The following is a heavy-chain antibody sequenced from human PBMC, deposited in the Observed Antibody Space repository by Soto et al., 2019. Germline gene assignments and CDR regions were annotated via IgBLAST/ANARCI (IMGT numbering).Heavy chain of an antibody. V-gene: IGHV4-34*01. CDR1: GGSFSGYY. CDR3: ARAEGGDYDFWSGSLSCWFDP. Sequence: PSETLSLTCAVYGGSFSGYYWSWIRQPPGKGLEWIGEINHSGSTNYNPSLKSRVTISVDTSKNQFSLKLSSVTAADTAVYYCARAEGGDYDFWSGSLSCWFDPWGQGTLVTVSS. D-gene: IGHD3-3*01. CDR2: INHSGST. J-gene: IGHJ5*02.